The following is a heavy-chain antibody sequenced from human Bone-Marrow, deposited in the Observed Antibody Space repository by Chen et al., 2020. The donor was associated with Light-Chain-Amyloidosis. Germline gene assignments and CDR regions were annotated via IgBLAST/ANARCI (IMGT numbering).Heavy chain of an antibody. J-gene: IGHJ4*02. Sequence: VQLVESGGGLVKPGGSLRLSCAASGFTFSNAWMSWVRQAPGKGLEWVAFIRYDGSNKYYADSVKGRFTISRDNSKNTLYLQMNSLRAEDTALYYCAKGHDYGDYGEYYFDYWGQGTLVTVSS. CDR3: AKGHDYGDYGEYYFDY. CDR2: IRYDGSNK. CDR1: GFTFSNAW. V-gene: IGHV3-30*02. D-gene: IGHD4-17*01.